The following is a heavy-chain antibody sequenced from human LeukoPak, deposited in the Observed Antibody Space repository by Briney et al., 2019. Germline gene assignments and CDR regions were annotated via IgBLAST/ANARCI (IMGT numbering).Heavy chain of an antibody. D-gene: IGHD6-19*01. V-gene: IGHV4-34*01. CDR2: INHSGNT. CDR3: ARDTVAANFDY. J-gene: IGHJ4*02. Sequence: SETLSLTCAVYGGSFTIYSWTWIRQSPGKGLEWIGEINHSGNTNYNPSLKSRVTMSVDTSKNQFSLKLSSVTAADTAVYYCARDTVAANFDYWGQGTLVTVSS. CDR1: GGSFTIYS.